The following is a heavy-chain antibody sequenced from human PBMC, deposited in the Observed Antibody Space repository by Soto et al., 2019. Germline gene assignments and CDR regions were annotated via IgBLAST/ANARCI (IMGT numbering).Heavy chain of an antibody. Sequence: QVQLQESGPGLVKPSETLSLTCTVSGDSISSYYWSWIRQPPGKGLEWIGYIYYVGSTNYNPSLKSPVTISVDTSKNQFSLEVSSVTAADTAVYYCARRYYDILTGYHYYFDYWGQGTLVTVSS. CDR1: GDSISSYY. J-gene: IGHJ4*02. D-gene: IGHD3-9*01. V-gene: IGHV4-59*08. CDR2: IYYVGST. CDR3: ARRYYDILTGYHYYFDY.